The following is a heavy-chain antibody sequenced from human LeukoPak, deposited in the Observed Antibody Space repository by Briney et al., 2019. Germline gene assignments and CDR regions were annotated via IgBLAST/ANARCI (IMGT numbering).Heavy chain of an antibody. V-gene: IGHV3-30*02. CDR3: ARDYDFWSGYYSPTRGYFGY. D-gene: IGHD3-3*01. J-gene: IGHJ4*02. Sequence: PGGSLRLSCAASGFTFSGSGMHWVRQAPGKGLEGVTFIRYDGSNKYYTDSVKGRFTISRDNSKNTLYLQIDSLRAEDTAVYYCARDYDFWSGYYSPTRGYFGYWGQGTLVTVSS. CDR2: IRYDGSNK. CDR1: GFTFSGSG.